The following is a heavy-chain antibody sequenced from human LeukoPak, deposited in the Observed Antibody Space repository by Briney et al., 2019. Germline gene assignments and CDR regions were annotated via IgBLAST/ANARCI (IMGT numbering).Heavy chain of an antibody. J-gene: IGHJ3*02. CDR3: ARRISPNAFDI. CDR1: GFTSSNYW. V-gene: IGHV3-74*01. CDR2: INSDGSST. D-gene: IGHD2/OR15-2a*01. Sequence: AGSLRLSCAASGFTSSNYWMHWVRQAPGKGLVWVSRINSDGSSTNYADSVKGRFTISRDNAKNTLYLQMNSLRAEDTAVYYCARRISPNAFDIWGQGTMVTVSS.